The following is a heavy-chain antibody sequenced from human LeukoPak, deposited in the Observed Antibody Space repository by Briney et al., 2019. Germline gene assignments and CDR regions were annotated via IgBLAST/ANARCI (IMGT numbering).Heavy chain of an antibody. V-gene: IGHV4-34*01. CDR2: INHSGST. CDR3: ARGRRAAIPNWFDP. D-gene: IGHD5-18*01. Sequence: SETLSLTCTVSGGSISSYYWSWIRQPPGKGLEWIGEINHSGSTNYNPSLKGRVTISVDTSKNQFSLKLSSVTAADTAVYYCARGRRAAIPNWFDPWGQGTLVTVSS. CDR1: GGSISSYY. J-gene: IGHJ5*02.